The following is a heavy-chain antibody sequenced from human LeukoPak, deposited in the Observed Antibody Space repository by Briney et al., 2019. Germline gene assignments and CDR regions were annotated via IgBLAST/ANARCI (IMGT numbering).Heavy chain of an antibody. CDR2: ISGSGGST. J-gene: IGHJ4*02. D-gene: IGHD2-2*01. V-gene: IGHV3-23*01. CDR1: GFTFRRYA. Sequence: PGGSLRLSCAASGFTFRRYAMSGVRQAPAKGLEGVSAISGSGGSTYYADSVKGRFTISRDNSKNTLYLQMNSLRAEDTAVYYCAKGSPCSSTSCPEKRFFDYWGQGTLVTVSS. CDR3: AKGSPCSSTSCPEKRFFDY.